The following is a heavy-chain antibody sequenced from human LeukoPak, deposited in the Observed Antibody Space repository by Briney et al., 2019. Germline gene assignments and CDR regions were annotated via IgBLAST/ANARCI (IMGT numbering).Heavy chain of an antibody. J-gene: IGHJ5*02. CDR3: ARQGSARVRGIIKNWFDP. CDR2: IYPDDSDT. CDR1: GYSFTNYW. D-gene: IGHD3-10*01. V-gene: IGHV5-51*01. Sequence: GESLKISCKGSGYSFTNYWIGWVRQMPGEGLEWMGIIYPDDSDTRYSPSFQGQVTISADKSISTAYLQWNSLKASDTAMYYCARQGSARVRGIIKNWFDPWGQGTLVTVSS.